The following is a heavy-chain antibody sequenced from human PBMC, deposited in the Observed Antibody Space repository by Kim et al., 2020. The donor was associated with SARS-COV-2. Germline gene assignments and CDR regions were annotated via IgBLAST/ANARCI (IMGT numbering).Heavy chain of an antibody. CDR2: IYYSGST. CDR1: GGSISSYY. D-gene: IGHD3-22*01. CDR3: ARELNYYDSSGYSGWFDP. J-gene: IGHJ5*02. V-gene: IGHV4-59*13. Sequence: SETLSLTCTVSGGSISSYYWSWIRQPPGKGLEWIGYIYYSGSTNYNPSLKSRVTISVDTSKNQFSLKLSSVTAADTAVYYCARELNYYDSSGYSGWFDP.